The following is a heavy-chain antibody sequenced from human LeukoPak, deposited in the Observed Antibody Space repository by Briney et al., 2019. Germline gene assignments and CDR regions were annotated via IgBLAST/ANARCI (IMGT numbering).Heavy chain of an antibody. Sequence: SETLSLTCTVSGGSISSYYWSWIRQPPGKGLEWIGRIYTSGSTNYNPSLKSRVTISVDTSKNQFSLKLSSVTAADTAVYYCARACSTSCYGAFDIWGQGTMVTVSS. CDR1: GGSISSYY. CDR3: ARACSTSCYGAFDI. V-gene: IGHV4-4*08. CDR2: IYTSGST. J-gene: IGHJ3*02. D-gene: IGHD2-2*01.